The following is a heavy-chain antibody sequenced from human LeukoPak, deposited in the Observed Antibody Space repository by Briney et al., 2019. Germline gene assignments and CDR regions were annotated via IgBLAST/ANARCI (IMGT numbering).Heavy chain of an antibody. CDR3: ARSDGSGN. Sequence: SETLSLTCAVSGVSITSSNWWSWARQSPGKGLEWIGEIDHSGSTNYNPSLKSRVTMSVDTSKNQFSLKLSSVTAADTAVYYCARSDGSGNWGQGTLVTVSS. CDR1: GVSITSSNW. J-gene: IGHJ4*02. V-gene: IGHV4-4*02. D-gene: IGHD3-10*01. CDR2: IDHSGST.